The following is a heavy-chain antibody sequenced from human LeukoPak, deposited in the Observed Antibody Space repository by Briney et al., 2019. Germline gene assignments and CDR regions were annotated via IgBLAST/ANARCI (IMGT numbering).Heavy chain of an antibody. CDR1: GDTFITYT. CDR3: ASVAAFGRYFDY. D-gene: IGHD6-13*01. Sequence: ASVKVSCKASGDTFITYTFSWVRQAPGQGLEWMGWISAYNGNTNYAQKLQGRVTMTTDTSTSTAYMELRSLRSDDTAVYYCASVAAFGRYFDYWGQGTLVTVSS. V-gene: IGHV1-18*04. J-gene: IGHJ4*02. CDR2: ISAYNGNT.